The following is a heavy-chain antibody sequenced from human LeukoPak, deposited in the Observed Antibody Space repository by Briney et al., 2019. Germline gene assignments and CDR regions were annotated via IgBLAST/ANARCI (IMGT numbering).Heavy chain of an antibody. CDR3: ARGLRIRRYCGGDCYSNWFDP. D-gene: IGHD2-21*02. CDR2: MNPNSGNT. Sequence: VASVKVSCKASGYTFTSYDINWVRQATGQGLEWMGWMNPNSGNTGYAQKFQGRVTMTRNTSISTAYMELSSLRSEDTAVYYCARGLRIRRYCGGDCYSNWFDPWGQGTLVTVSS. V-gene: IGHV1-8*01. CDR1: GYTFTSYD. J-gene: IGHJ5*02.